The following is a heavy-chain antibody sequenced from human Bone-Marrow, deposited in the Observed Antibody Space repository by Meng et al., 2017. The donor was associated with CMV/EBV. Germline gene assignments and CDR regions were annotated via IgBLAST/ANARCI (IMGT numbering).Heavy chain of an antibody. J-gene: IGHJ6*02. Sequence: ASVKGSCKVSGYTLTELSMHWVRQAPGKGLEWMGGFDPEDGETIYAQKFQGRVTMTEDTSTDTAYMELSSLRSEDTAVYYCATGIAVLYGMDVWGQGTTVTVSS. V-gene: IGHV1-24*01. CDR3: ATGIAVLYGMDV. CDR1: GYTLTELS. CDR2: FDPEDGET. D-gene: IGHD6-19*01.